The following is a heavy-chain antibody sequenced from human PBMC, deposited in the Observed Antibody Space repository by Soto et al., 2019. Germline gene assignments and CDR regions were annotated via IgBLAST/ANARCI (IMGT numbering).Heavy chain of an antibody. J-gene: IGHJ6*03. D-gene: IGHD3-10*01. CDR2: IYHSGSP. CDR3: ARPAFGYFGSGSYFNMDV. Sequence: SQTLSLTCSVSGATLSSNYFYWGRVRQPPGKGLEWIGSIYHSGSPYYNPSLKSRVTIPVDTSKNQFSLKLSSVTAADTAVYYCARPAFGYFGSGSYFNMDVWGQGTTVTVSS. CDR1: GATLSSNYFY. V-gene: IGHV4-39*01.